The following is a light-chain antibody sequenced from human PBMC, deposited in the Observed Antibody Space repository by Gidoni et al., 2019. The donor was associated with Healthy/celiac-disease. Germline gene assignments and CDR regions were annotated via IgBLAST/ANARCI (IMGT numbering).Light chain of an antibody. J-gene: IGKJ4*01. CDR1: QSVSSY. CDR3: QQRSWGLT. CDR2: DAS. V-gene: IGKV3-11*01. Sequence: EIVLTQSPATLSVSPGERATLSCRASQSVSSYLAWYQQKPGQAPRLLIYDASNRATGIPARFSGSGSGTDFTLTISSLEPEDFAVDYCQQRSWGLTFGGXTKVEIK.